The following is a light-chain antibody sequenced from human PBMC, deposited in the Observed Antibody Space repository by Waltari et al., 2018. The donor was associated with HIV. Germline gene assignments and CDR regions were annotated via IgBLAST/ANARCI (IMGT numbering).Light chain of an antibody. V-gene: IGLV3-10*01. CDR3: YSTDSSGNHRV. CDR2: EDN. Sequence: SYELTQPPSVSVSPGQTARITCSGDALPKKYAYWYQQKSGQAPVLVIYEDNKRPSGIPERFPGSSSGTMSTLTISGAQVEDEADYYCYSTDSSGNHRVFGGGTELIVL. J-gene: IGLJ2*01. CDR1: ALPKKY.